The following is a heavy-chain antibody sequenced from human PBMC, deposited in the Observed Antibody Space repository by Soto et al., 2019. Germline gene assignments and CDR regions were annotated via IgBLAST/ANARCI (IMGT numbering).Heavy chain of an antibody. D-gene: IGHD4-17*01. CDR3: AKDLSTVTYYYYYYMDV. Sequence: EVQLLESGGGLVQPGGSLRLSCAASGFTFSSYAMSWVRQAPGKGLEWVSAISGSGGSTYYADSVKGRFTISRDNSKNTLYLQLNNLRAEDTAVYYCAKDLSTVTYYYYYYMDVWGKGTTVTVSS. CDR2: ISGSGGST. V-gene: IGHV3-23*01. CDR1: GFTFSSYA. J-gene: IGHJ6*03.